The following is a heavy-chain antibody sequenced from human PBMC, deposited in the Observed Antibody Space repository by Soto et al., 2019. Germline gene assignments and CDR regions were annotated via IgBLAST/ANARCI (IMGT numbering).Heavy chain of an antibody. J-gene: IGHJ4*02. CDR1: AHAISSGYY. Sequence: SETLSLTCSVSAHAISSGYYWGGIRQPPGKGLEWIGSFYHSGSTYYNPSLKSRVTISVDTSKNQFSLKLSSVTAADTAVYYCARGEYYGSGNYFDYWGQGTLVTVSS. V-gene: IGHV4-38-2*02. CDR2: FYHSGST. D-gene: IGHD3-10*01. CDR3: ARGEYYGSGNYFDY.